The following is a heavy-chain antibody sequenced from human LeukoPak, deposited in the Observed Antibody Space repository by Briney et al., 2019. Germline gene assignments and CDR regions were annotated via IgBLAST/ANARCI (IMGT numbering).Heavy chain of an antibody. Sequence: GGSLRLSCAASGFTFTTAWMSWVRPAPGKGLEWVSSISSSSSYIYYADSVKGRFTISRDNAKNSLYLQMNSLRAEDTAVYYCARDGIVVVPAAIPGDYYYYMDVWGKGTTVTVSS. CDR3: ARDGIVVVPAAIPGDYYYYMDV. V-gene: IGHV3-21*01. CDR2: ISSSSSYI. D-gene: IGHD2-2*02. J-gene: IGHJ6*03. CDR1: GFTFTTAW.